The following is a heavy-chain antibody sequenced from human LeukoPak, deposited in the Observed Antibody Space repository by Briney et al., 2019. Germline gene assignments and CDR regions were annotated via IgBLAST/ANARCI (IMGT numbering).Heavy chain of an antibody. CDR3: ARDMLAVPSNWFDL. V-gene: IGHV1-46*01. CDR1: GYTFTSYY. J-gene: IGHJ5*02. CDR2: INPSGGGT. D-gene: IGHD2-8*01. Sequence: GASVKVSCKASGYTFTSYYIHWVRQAPGQGLEWMGVINPSGGGTSYAQKFQGRVTMTRDTSTSTVYMDLRSLRSEDTAVYFCARDMLAVPSNWFDLWGQGTLVTVSS.